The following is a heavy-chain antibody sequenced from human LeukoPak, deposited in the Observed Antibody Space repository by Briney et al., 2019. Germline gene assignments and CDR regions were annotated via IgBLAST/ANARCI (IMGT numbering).Heavy chain of an antibody. J-gene: IGHJ5*02. CDR2: TSGSGRST. V-gene: IGHV3-23*01. CDR3: VKLGFGELFDLTWFDP. CDR1: GFTFRSYA. D-gene: IGHD3-10*01. Sequence: GGSLRLSCAASGFTFRSYAMSWVRQAPEKGLEWVSGTSGSGRSTNYAAPVKGRFIISRDNSKNMLYLQMNSLRAEDTAVYYCVKLGFGELFDLTWFDPWGQGTLVTVSS.